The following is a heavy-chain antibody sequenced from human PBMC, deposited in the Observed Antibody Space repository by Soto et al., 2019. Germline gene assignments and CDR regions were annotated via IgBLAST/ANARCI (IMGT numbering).Heavy chain of an antibody. Sequence: QVQLVESGGGVVQPGRSLRLSCAASGFTFSSYAMHWVRQAPGKGLEWVAVISYDGSNKYYADSVKGRFTISRDNSKNALYLQMNSLRAEDTAVYYCARGPRDKFDYWGQGTLVTVSS. CDR2: ISYDGSNK. J-gene: IGHJ4*02. CDR1: GFTFSSYA. V-gene: IGHV3-30-3*01. CDR3: ARGPRDKFDY.